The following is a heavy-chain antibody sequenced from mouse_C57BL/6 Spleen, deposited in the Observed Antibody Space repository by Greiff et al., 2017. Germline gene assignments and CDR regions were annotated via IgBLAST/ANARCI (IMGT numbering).Heavy chain of an antibody. D-gene: IGHD1-1*01. CDR3: ASYYYGSSLYAMDY. J-gene: IGHJ4*01. V-gene: IGHV2-6*03. CDR1: GFSLTSYG. Sequence: QVQLKQSGPGLVAPSQSLSITCTVSGFSLTSYGVHWVRQPPGKGLEWLVVIWSDGSTTYNSALKSRLSISKDNSKSQVFLKMNSLQTDDTAMYYCASYYYGSSLYAMDYWGQGTSVTVSS. CDR2: IWSDGST.